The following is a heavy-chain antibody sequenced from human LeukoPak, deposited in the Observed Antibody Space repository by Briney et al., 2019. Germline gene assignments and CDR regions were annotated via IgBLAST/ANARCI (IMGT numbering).Heavy chain of an antibody. CDR2: ISAYNGNT. J-gene: IGHJ4*02. CDR1: PYTFTSYG. V-gene: IGHV1-18*01. D-gene: IGHD7-27*01. Sequence: ASVKVSCKASPYTFTSYGISWVRQAPGQGLEWMGWISAYNGNTNFAQKLQDRVTMTTDTSTSTAYMELRSLRSDDTAVYYCARDRSTDRSHWDPVFDYWGQGTLVTVFS. CDR3: ARDRSTDRSHWDPVFDY.